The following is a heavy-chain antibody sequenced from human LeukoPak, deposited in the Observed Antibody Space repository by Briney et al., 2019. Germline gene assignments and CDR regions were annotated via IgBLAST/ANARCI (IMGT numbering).Heavy chain of an antibody. CDR1: RFTFSSYA. J-gene: IGHJ4*02. Sequence: GGSLRLSCAASRFTFSSYAMSWVRQAPGKGLEWVSAISGSGGSTYYADSVKGRFTISRDNSKNTLYLQMNSLRAEDTAVYYCAKKPSVYGSGSLVLDYWGQGTLVTVSS. V-gene: IGHV3-23*01. CDR3: AKKPSVYGSGSLVLDY. CDR2: ISGSGGST. D-gene: IGHD3-10*01.